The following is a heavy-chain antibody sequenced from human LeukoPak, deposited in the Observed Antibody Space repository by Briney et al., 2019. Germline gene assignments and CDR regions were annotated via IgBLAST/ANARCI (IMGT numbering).Heavy chain of an antibody. J-gene: IGHJ6*03. D-gene: IGHD3-10*01. CDR2: ISSSGSTI. CDR1: GFTFSDYY. V-gene: IGHV3-11*04. CDR3: ARDSTVRGVIISDYYMDV. Sequence: GGSLRLSCAASGFTFSDYYMSWIRQAPGKGLEWVSYISSSGSTIYYADSVKGRFTISRDNAKNSLYLQMNSLRAEDAAVYYCARDSTVRGVIISDYYMDVWGKGTTVTVSS.